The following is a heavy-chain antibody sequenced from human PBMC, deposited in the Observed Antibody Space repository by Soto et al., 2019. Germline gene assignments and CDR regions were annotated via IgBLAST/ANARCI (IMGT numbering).Heavy chain of an antibody. J-gene: IGHJ1*01. CDR1: GGTFSSYT. V-gene: IGHV1-69*02. CDR2: IIPILGIA. CDR3: ASFSNLRLRDTLYFQH. D-gene: IGHD4-17*01. Sequence: QVQLVQSGAEVKKPGSSVKASCKASGGTFSSYTISWVRQAPGQGLEWMGRIIPILGIANYAQKFQGRVTITADKSTSTAYMELSSLRSEDTAVYYCASFSNLRLRDTLYFQHWGQGTLVTVSS.